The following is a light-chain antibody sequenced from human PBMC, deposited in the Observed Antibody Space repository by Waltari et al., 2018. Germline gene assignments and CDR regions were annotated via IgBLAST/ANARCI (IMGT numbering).Light chain of an antibody. CDR3: QQSYSSPYT. V-gene: IGKV1-39*01. CDR2: AAS. Sequence: DVQLTQSPSSLSASVGDRVTITCRASQTITSYLNWYQQIPGKAPKLLIYAASSLQSGVPSRFSGSGSGTDFTLTISSLQPEDFATYYCQQSYSSPYTFGQGTNLEIK. J-gene: IGKJ2*01. CDR1: QTITSY.